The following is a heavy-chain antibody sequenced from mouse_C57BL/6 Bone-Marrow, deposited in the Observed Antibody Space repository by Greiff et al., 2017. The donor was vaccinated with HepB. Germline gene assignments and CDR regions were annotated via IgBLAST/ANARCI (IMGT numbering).Heavy chain of an antibody. V-gene: IGHV7-3*01. CDR3: ARCHYYGSTHWYFDV. CDR1: GFTFTDYY. J-gene: IGHJ1*03. CDR2: IRNKANGYTT. Sequence: EVMLVESGGGLVQPGGSLSLSCAASGFTFTDYYMSWVRQPPGKALEWLGFIRNKANGYTTEYSASVKGRFTISRDNSQSILYLQMNALRAEDSATYYCARCHYYGSTHWYFDVWGTGTTVTVSS. D-gene: IGHD1-1*01.